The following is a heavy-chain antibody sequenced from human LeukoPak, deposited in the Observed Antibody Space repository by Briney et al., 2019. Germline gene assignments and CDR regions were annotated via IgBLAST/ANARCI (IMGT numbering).Heavy chain of an antibody. CDR2: ISGSDGST. CDR3: AKGNYYDSSGYYYY. V-gene: IGHV3-23*01. CDR1: GFTFSSYT. D-gene: IGHD3-22*01. J-gene: IGHJ4*02. Sequence: GGSLRLSCAASGFTFSSYTMSWVRQAPGKGLEWVSAISGSDGSTYYADSVKGRFTISRDNSKNTLYLQMNSLRPEDTAIYYCAKGNYYDSSGYYYYWGQGTLVTVSS.